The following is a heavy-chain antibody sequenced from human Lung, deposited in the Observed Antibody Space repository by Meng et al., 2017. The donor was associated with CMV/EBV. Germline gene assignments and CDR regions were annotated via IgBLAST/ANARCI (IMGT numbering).Heavy chain of an antibody. CDR3: ARHVRYRFDY. Sequence: GESXKISCAASGFTFTNYWMTWVRQAPGKGLEWVANIKQDGNGKLYVDSVRGRFTISRDNAENLVFLQMNSLRPDDTAVYYCARHVRYRFDYWGQGALVNVYS. D-gene: IGHD4-11*01. CDR2: IKQDGNGK. J-gene: IGHJ4*02. CDR1: GFTFTNYW. V-gene: IGHV3-7*01.